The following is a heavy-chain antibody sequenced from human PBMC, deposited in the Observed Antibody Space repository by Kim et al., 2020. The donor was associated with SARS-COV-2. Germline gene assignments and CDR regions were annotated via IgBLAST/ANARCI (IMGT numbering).Heavy chain of an antibody. CDR2: ISYDGSNK. V-gene: IGHV3-30*03. CDR1: GFTFSTYG. CDR3: ATPSGGNYYYYGMDV. J-gene: IGHJ6*02. Sequence: GGSLRLSCAASGFTFSTYGMHWVRQAPGKGLEWVAVISYDGSNKYYADSVKGRFTISRDNSKNTLYLQMNSLRPEDTAVYYCATPSGGNYYYYGMDVWGQGTTVTVSS. D-gene: IGHD3-10*01.